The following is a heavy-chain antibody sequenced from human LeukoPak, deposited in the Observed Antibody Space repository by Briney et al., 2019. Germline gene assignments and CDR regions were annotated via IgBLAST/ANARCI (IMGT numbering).Heavy chain of an antibody. V-gene: IGHV4-31*03. D-gene: IGHD3/OR15-3a*01. CDR2: IYYSGST. J-gene: IGHJ4*02. CDR1: AGSISSGGHY. Sequence: SQTLSLTCTVSAGSISSGGHYWNWIRQHPGKGLEWIGYIYYSGSTYYNPSLKSRLTISVDTSKNQFSLKLSPVTAADTAVYYCATLLVDTESFDSWGQGTLVTVSS. CDR3: ATLLVDTESFDS.